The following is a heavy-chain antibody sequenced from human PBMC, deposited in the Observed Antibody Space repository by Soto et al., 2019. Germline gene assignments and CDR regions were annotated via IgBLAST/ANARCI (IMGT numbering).Heavy chain of an antibody. CDR3: ARGAEDYGDYYYYYYGMDV. Sequence: GGSLRLSCAASGFTFSSYSMNWVRQAPGKGLEWVSSISSSSSYIYYADSVKGRFTISRDNAKNSLYLQMNSLRAEDTAVYYCARGAEDYGDYYYYYYGMDVWGQGTTVTVSS. D-gene: IGHD4-17*01. V-gene: IGHV3-21*01. CDR2: ISSSSSYI. J-gene: IGHJ6*02. CDR1: GFTFSSYS.